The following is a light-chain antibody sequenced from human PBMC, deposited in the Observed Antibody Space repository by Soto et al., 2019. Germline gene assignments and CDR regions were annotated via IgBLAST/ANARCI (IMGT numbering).Light chain of an antibody. CDR3: QKYNSAPRT. Sequence: DIPMTQSPSSLSASVGDRVTIICRASQGITKYLAWYQQKPGRVPNVLIYDASTLQPGVPSRFSGSGSGTNFSLTISSLQPEDAATYYCQKYNSAPRTFGQGTKVEVK. CDR2: DAS. J-gene: IGKJ1*01. V-gene: IGKV1-27*01. CDR1: QGITKY.